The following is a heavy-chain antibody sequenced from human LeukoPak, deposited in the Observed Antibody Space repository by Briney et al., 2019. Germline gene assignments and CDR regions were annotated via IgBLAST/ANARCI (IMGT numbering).Heavy chain of an antibody. Sequence: GGSLRLSCAASGFTSDYMSWVRQAPGKGLEWISLIYTDGTTTFYADSVKGRFTLSRDNSKNTFYLQMNGLRPEDTAVYYCASDGYNYFEFWGQGTLVIVSS. CDR3: ASDGYNYFEF. D-gene: IGHD5-24*01. J-gene: IGHJ4*02. CDR1: GFTSDY. V-gene: IGHV3-53*01. CDR2: IYTDGTT.